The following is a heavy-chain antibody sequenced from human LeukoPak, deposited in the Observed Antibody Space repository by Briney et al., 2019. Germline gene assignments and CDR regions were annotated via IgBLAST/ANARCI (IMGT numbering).Heavy chain of an antibody. CDR2: ISSSSSTI. V-gene: IGHV3-48*01. CDR3: ARERTPAMGIVSYYYMDV. Sequence: AWGSLRLSCAASGFTFSSYSMNRVSQAPGKGLEWVSYISSSSSTIYYADSVKGRFTISRDNAKNSLYLQMNSLRAEDTAVYYCARERTPAMGIVSYYYMDVWGKGTTVTVSS. D-gene: IGHD5-18*01. CDR1: GFTFSSYS. J-gene: IGHJ6*03.